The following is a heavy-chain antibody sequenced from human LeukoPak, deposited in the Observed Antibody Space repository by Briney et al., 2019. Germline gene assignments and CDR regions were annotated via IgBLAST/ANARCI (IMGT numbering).Heavy chain of an antibody. V-gene: IGHV4-34*01. CDR1: GGSFGGYY. D-gene: IGHD6-13*01. J-gene: IGHJ6*02. Sequence: PSETMSLTSAVYGGSFGGYYWSWIRQPPGKGLEWIGETNHSGSTHYNPSLKSRVTISVDTSKNQFSLKLSSVTAADTAVYYCARGPLAAAGTLTYYYYGMDVWGQGTTVTVSS. CDR3: ARGPLAAAGTLTYYYYGMDV. CDR2: TNHSGST.